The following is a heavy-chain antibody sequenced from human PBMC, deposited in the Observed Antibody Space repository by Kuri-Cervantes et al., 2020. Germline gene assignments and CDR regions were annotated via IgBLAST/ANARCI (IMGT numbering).Heavy chain of an antibody. CDR1: GGTFSSYA. D-gene: IGHD6-19*01. Sequence: ASVKVSCKASGGTFSSYAISWVRQATGQGLEWMGWMNPNSGNTGYAQKFQGRVTMTRNTSISTAYMELSSLRSEDTAVYYCASSRRRGSGWSSAFDIWGQGTMVTVSS. J-gene: IGHJ3*02. CDR3: ASSRRRGSGWSSAFDI. V-gene: IGHV1-8*02. CDR2: MNPNSGNT.